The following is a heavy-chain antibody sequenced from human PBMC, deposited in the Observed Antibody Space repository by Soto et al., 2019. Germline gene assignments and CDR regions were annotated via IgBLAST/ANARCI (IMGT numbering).Heavy chain of an antibody. Sequence: GGSLRLSCAASGFTFSSYTMSWVRQAPGKGLEWVSGVSGTGTSTYYADSVKGRFTISRDNSESTLSLQMNSLRDEDTAVYYCAKDPNTDLLGGFELGGQGTRVTV. CDR3: AKDPNTDLLGGFEL. J-gene: IGHJ3*01. CDR2: VSGTGTST. V-gene: IGHV3-23*01. D-gene: IGHD2-15*01. CDR1: GFTFSSYT.